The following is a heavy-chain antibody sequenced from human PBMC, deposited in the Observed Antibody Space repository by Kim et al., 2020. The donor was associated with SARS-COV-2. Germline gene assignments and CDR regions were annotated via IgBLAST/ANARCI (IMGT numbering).Heavy chain of an antibody. CDR3: ARGTRQSRVRGPDY. D-gene: IGHD6-19*01. J-gene: IGHJ4*02. V-gene: IGHV4-34*01. Sequence: SETLSLTCAVYGGSFSGYYCSWIRQPPGKEREWSGEINHSGSTNYNPSLNSRVTISVDTSKNQLSLKLSSVTAAATAVDYCARGTRQSRVRGPDYYCQG. CDR2: INHSGST. CDR1: GGSFSGYY.